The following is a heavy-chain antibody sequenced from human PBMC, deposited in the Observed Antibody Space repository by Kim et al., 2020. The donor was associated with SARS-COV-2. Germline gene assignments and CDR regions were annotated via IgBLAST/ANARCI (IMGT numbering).Heavy chain of an antibody. V-gene: IGHV1-69*06. CDR1: GGTFSSYA. D-gene: IGHD4-17*01. Sequence: SVKVSCKASGGTFSSYAISWVRQAPGQGLEWMGGIIPIFGTANYAQKFQGRVTITADKSTSTAYMELSSLRSEDTAVYYCASHYGDYAYYYYGMDVWGQGTTVTVSS. J-gene: IGHJ6*02. CDR3: ASHYGDYAYYYYGMDV. CDR2: IIPIFGTA.